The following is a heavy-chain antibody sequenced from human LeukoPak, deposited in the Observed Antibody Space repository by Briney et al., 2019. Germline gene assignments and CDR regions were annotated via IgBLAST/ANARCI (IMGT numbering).Heavy chain of an antibody. CDR2: FDIEDGGM. D-gene: IGHD5-12*01. CDR3: ASAVPATLRGYGGQGPFDY. Sequence: ASVKVSCKVSGHRVTELSINWVRQVLRNGLEWRGGFDIEDGGMIYEPKYLVRITMTEDTSANTLYTGMRRVTSEDTGVYYCASAVPATLRGYGGQGPFDYWGQGTLLAVCS. CDR1: GHRVTELS. V-gene: IGHV1-24*01. J-gene: IGHJ4*02.